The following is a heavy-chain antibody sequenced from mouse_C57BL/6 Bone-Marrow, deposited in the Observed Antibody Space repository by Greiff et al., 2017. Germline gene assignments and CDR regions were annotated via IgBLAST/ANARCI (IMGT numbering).Heavy chain of an antibody. J-gene: IGHJ2*01. V-gene: IGHV5-6*02. Sequence: EVMLVESGGDLVKPGGSLKLSCAASGFTFSSYGMPWVRQTPDKRLEWVATISSGGSYTYYPDSVKGRFTIPRDNAENTLYLQISSLKSEDTAMYYCARHGAPYLDYWGQGTTLTVSS. CDR1: GFTFSSYG. CDR2: ISSGGSYT. CDR3: ARHGAPYLDY.